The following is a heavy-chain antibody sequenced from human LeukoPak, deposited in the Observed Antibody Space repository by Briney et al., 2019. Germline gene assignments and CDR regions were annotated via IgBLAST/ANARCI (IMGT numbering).Heavy chain of an antibody. J-gene: IGHJ4*02. D-gene: IGHD4-17*01. CDR3: ARDRGYGDYAFDY. CDR1: GFTFSSYG. CDR2: IWYDGSNK. Sequence: GGSLGLSCAASGFTFSSYGMHWVRQAPGKGLEWVAVIWYDGSNKYYADSVKGRFTISRDNSKNTLYLQMNSLRAEDTAVYYCARDRGYGDYAFDYWGQGTLVTVSS. V-gene: IGHV3-33*01.